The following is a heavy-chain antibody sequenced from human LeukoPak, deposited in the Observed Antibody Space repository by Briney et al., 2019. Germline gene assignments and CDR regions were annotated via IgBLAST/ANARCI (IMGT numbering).Heavy chain of an antibody. D-gene: IGHD6-13*01. Sequence: AGGSLRLSCAASGFTFSSYGMHWVRQAPGKGLEWVAFIRYDGSNKYYADSVKGRFTISRDNSKNTLYLQMNSLRAEDTAVHYCAKIFGSSWCNWFDPWGQGTLVTVSS. J-gene: IGHJ5*02. CDR1: GFTFSSYG. CDR2: IRYDGSNK. CDR3: AKIFGSSWCNWFDP. V-gene: IGHV3-30*02.